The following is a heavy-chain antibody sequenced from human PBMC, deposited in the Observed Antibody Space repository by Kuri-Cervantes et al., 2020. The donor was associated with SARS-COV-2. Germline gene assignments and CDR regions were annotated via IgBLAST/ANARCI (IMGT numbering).Heavy chain of an antibody. V-gene: IGHV4-39*01. D-gene: IGHD1-26*01. Sequence: SETLSLTCTVSGASISSSDYYWGWIRQPPGKGLEWIGNIYYGGSTYYNPSLKSRVTISVDTSKNQFSLKLSSVTAADTAVYYCARGLRVGAPDYWGQGTLVTVSS. CDR3: ARGLRVGAPDY. J-gene: IGHJ4*02. CDR2: IYYGGST. CDR1: GASISSSDYY.